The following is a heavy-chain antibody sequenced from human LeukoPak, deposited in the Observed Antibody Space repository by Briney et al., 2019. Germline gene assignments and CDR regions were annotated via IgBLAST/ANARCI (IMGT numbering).Heavy chain of an antibody. CDR3: ATRRCSIAACQASSHHCMDF. CDR2: ISSSSSYI. V-gene: IGHV3-21*01. Sequence: GGSLRLSCAASGFTFSSYSMNWVRQAPGKGLEWVSSISSSSSYIYYADSVKGRFTISRDNAKNSLYLQMNSLRAEDTAVYYCATRRCSIAACQASSHHCMDFWGKGTTVVVSS. D-gene: IGHD1-14*01. J-gene: IGHJ6*04. CDR1: GFTFSSYS.